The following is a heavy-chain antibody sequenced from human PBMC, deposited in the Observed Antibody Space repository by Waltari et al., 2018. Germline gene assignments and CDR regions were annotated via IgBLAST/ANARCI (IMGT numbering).Heavy chain of an antibody. Sequence: QVQLQESGPGLVKPSQTLSLTCTVSGGSISSGSYYWNWIRQPAGKGLEWIGRIYTSGSTNYNPSLKSRVTISVDTSKNQFSLKLSSVTAADTAVYYCASERGGSYYFDYWGQGTLVTVSS. CDR3: ASERGGSYYFDY. CDR1: GGSISSGSYY. V-gene: IGHV4-61*02. J-gene: IGHJ4*02. CDR2: IYTSGST. D-gene: IGHD1-26*01.